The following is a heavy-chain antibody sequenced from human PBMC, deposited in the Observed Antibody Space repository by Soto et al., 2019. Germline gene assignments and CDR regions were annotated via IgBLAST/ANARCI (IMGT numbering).Heavy chain of an antibody. Sequence: SETLSLTCTVSGGSISSYYWSWIRQPPGKGLEWIGYIYYSGSTNYNPSLKSRVTISVDTSKNQFSLKLSSVTAADTAVYYCASSYGDYSFDYWGQGTLVTVSS. D-gene: IGHD4-17*01. CDR1: GGSISSYY. CDR2: IYYSGST. J-gene: IGHJ4*02. V-gene: IGHV4-59*01. CDR3: ASSYGDYSFDY.